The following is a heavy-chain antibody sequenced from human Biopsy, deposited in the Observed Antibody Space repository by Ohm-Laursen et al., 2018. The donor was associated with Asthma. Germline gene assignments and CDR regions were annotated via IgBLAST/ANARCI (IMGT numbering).Heavy chain of an antibody. CDR3: ARVKGGYNFDY. D-gene: IGHD5-12*01. CDR2: IYHSGST. V-gene: IGHV4-30-2*01. Sequence: LSLTCAVSGGSISSGGYSWSWIRQPPGKGLEWIGYIYHSGSTYYNPSLKSRVTISVDRSKNQFSLKLSSVTAADTAVYYCARVKGGYNFDYWGQGTLVTVSS. J-gene: IGHJ4*02. CDR1: GGSISSGGYS.